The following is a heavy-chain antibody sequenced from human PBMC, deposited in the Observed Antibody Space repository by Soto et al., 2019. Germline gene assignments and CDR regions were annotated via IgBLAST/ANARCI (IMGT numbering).Heavy chain of an antibody. CDR1: GFIFSSYW. D-gene: IGHD1-26*01. J-gene: IGHJ4*02. CDR3: ARVSVGAYYFDY. CDR2: INSDGSRT. V-gene: IGHV3-74*01. Sequence: PGGSLRLSCAASGFIFSSYWMHWVRQAPGKGLVWVSRINSDGSRTSYADSVKGRFTISRDNAKNTLNLQMNSLRAEDTAVYYCARVSVGAYYFDYWGQGILVTVSS.